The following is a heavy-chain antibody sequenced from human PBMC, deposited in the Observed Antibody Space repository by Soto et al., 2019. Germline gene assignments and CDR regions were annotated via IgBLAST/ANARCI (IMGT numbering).Heavy chain of an antibody. CDR1: NTSISSSNW. J-gene: IGHJ3*02. V-gene: IGHV4-4*02. D-gene: IGHD3-9*01. CDR2: IYHTGCT. Sequence: QVQLQESGPSLVKPSGTLSLTCVITNTSISSSNWWSWVRQAPGKGLEWIGEIYHTGCTNYAPSLKSRVPMSIDKSNNRFSLRLTSLTAADTAVYYCVRDEAHYDILTGSSLGRAFDIWGQGTMVTVSS. CDR3: VRDEAHYDILTGSSLGRAFDI.